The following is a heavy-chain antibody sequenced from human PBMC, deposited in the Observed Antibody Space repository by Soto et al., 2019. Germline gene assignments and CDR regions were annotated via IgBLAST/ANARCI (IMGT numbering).Heavy chain of an antibody. CDR1: GYTFTSYY. D-gene: IGHD3-16*01. V-gene: IGHV1-46*03. Sequence: GASVKVSCKASGYTFTSYYIHWVRQAPGQGLEWMGIINPSGGSTTYAPKFQGRVTMTSDTSTTTIYMELSSLRSADTAVYYCARAKRFLGSFDPWGQGTLVTVSS. CDR2: INPSGGST. CDR3: ARAKRFLGSFDP. J-gene: IGHJ5*02.